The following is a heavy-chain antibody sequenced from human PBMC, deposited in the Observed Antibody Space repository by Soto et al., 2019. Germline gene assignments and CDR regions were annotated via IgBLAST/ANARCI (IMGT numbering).Heavy chain of an antibody. V-gene: IGHV1-69*01. CDR1: GGTFSSYA. J-gene: IGHJ5*02. Sequence: QVQLVQSGAEVKKPGSSVKVSCKASGGTFSSYAISWVRQAPGQGLEWMGGIIPIFGTANYAQKFQGRVTITADESTSTAYMELSSLRSEDTAVYYCARVWGQQLVRFIGWFDPWGQGTLVTVSS. CDR2: IIPIFGTA. D-gene: IGHD6-13*01. CDR3: ARVWGQQLVRFIGWFDP.